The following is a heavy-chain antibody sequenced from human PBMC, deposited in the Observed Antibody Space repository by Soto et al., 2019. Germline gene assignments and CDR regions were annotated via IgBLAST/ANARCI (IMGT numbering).Heavy chain of an antibody. J-gene: IGHJ4*02. CDR1: GFTFNSYA. CDR2: ISGSAGST. D-gene: IGHD2-2*01. V-gene: IGHV3-23*01. Sequence: EVQLLESGGGLVQPGGSLRLSCTGSGFTFNSYAMTWDRQAPGKGLEWVSAISGSAGSTYYADSVKGRFTISRDNPKNTLYLQMNSLRAEDTAVYYCAKDRFYNYIVVGQDAMPSNFDYWGQGTLVTVSS. CDR3: AKDRFYNYIVVGQDAMPSNFDY.